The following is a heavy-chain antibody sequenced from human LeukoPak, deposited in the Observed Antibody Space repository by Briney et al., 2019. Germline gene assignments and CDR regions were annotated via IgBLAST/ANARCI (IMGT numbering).Heavy chain of an antibody. CDR2: FIPILETA. J-gene: IGHJ6*04. D-gene: IGHD3-3*01. CDR1: GGTLSDYA. Sequence: SVKFSCKASGGTLSDYALNWVRQAPGQGLEWMGVFIPILETANSTQKFQGRVTITADISTNTVYMELSSLRSEDTAVYFCAGIPVFGVVLHQEPVWGKGTTVTVSS. CDR3: AGIPVFGVVLHQEPV. V-gene: IGHV1-69*10.